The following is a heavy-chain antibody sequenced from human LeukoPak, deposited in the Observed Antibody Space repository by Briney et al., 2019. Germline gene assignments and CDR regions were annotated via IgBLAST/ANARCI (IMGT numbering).Heavy chain of an antibody. CDR2: VDPEEGET. Sequence: ASVKVSCKASGGTFSNYAISWVRQAPGKGREWMGGVDPEEGETIYAQKFQGRVTMTEDTSTDTAYMELSSLRSEDTAVYYCATYYYDSSGYANFDYWGQGTLVTVSS. J-gene: IGHJ4*02. CDR1: GGTFSNYA. D-gene: IGHD3-22*01. V-gene: IGHV1-24*01. CDR3: ATYYYDSSGYANFDY.